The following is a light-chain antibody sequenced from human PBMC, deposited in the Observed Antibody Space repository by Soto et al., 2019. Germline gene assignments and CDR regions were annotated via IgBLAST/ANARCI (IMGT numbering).Light chain of an antibody. CDR3: CSFAGTSYV. CDR1: SSDVGGYNY. V-gene: IGLV2-11*01. Sequence: SALTQPRSVSGSPGQSVTISCTGTSSDVGGYNYVSWYQQHPGKAPKLLISDVTKRPLGVPDRFSGSKSGNTASLTISGLQAEDEADYYCCSFAGTSYVFGTGTKGTVL. CDR2: DVT. J-gene: IGLJ1*01.